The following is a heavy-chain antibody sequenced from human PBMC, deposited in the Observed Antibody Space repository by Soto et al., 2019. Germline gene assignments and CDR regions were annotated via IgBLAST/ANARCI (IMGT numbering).Heavy chain of an antibody. CDR2: IIPIFSTA. Sequence: QVQLVQSGAEVKKPGSSVKVSCKASGGTFSSYAISWVRQAPGQGLEWMGGIIPIFSTANYAQKFQGRVTITADESTSTAYMELSSLRSEDTAVYYCARAFYDSSGYYYDRGAFDIWGQGTMVTVSS. V-gene: IGHV1-69*01. CDR1: GGTFSSYA. CDR3: ARAFYDSSGYYYDRGAFDI. J-gene: IGHJ3*02. D-gene: IGHD3-22*01.